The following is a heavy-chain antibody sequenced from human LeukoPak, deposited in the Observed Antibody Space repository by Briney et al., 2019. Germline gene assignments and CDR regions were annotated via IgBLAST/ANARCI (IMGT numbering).Heavy chain of an antibody. Sequence: QPGGSLRLSCAASGFTFSNYEMNWVRQAPGKGLEWVSYISSSGSTIYYADSVKGRFTISRDNAKNSLYLQMNSLRAEDTAVYFCAVDLRFDPWGQGTLVTVSS. J-gene: IGHJ5*02. D-gene: IGHD5/OR15-5a*01. CDR2: ISSSGSTI. CDR3: AVDLRFDP. CDR1: GFTFSNYE. V-gene: IGHV3-48*03.